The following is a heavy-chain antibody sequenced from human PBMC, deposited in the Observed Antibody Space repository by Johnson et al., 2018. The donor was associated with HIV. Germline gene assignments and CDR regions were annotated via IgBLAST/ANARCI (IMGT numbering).Heavy chain of an antibody. CDR3: ARDHAFDI. Sequence: VQLVESGGGLVQPGRSLRLSCAASGFTFDDYAMHWVRQAPGKGLEWVSAISGSGGSTYYADPVKGRFTISRDNSKNTLYLQMNSLRAEDTAVYYCARDHAFDIWGQGTMVTVSS. CDR2: ISGSGGST. J-gene: IGHJ3*02. CDR1: GFTFDDYA. V-gene: IGHV3-23*04.